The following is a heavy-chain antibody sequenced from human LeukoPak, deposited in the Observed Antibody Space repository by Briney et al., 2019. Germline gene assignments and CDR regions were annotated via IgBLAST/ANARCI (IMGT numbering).Heavy chain of an antibody. J-gene: IGHJ4*02. CDR2: INSDGSRT. V-gene: IGHV3-74*01. D-gene: IGHD3-3*01. CDR3: AKPFGFLEWLYGGYFDS. Sequence: GGSLRLSCEASGFTFSRYWMHWVRQAPGRGLVWVSRINSDGSRTTYADSVKGRFTISRDNSKNTVFLQMHSLTAEDTAVYYCAKPFGFLEWLYGGYFDSWGQGTLVTVSP. CDR1: GFTFSRYW.